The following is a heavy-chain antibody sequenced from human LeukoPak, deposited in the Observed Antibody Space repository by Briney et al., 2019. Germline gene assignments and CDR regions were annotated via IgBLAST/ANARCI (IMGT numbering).Heavy chain of an antibody. J-gene: IGHJ6*03. CDR1: GGTFSSYT. D-gene: IGHD3-10*01. CDR2: ISAYNGNT. CDR3: ARVMGFGEYYYMDV. Sequence: ASVKVSCKASGGTFSSYTISWVRQAPGQGLEWMGWISAYNGNTNYAQKLQGRVTMTTDTSTSTAYMELRSLRSDDTAVYYCARVMGFGEYYYMDVWGKGTTVTISS. V-gene: IGHV1-18*01.